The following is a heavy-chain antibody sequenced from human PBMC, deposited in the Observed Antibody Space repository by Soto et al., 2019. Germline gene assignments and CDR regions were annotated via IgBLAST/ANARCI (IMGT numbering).Heavy chain of an antibody. CDR3: AIPYCSSTSCPERYYYYYGMGV. CDR2: IYSGGST. D-gene: IGHD2-2*01. CDR1: GFTVSSNY. J-gene: IGHJ6*02. Sequence: GSLRLSCAASGFTVSSNYMSWVRQAPGKGLEWVSVIYSGGSTYYADSVKGRFTISRDNSKNTLYLQMNSLRAEDTAVYYCAIPYCSSTSCPERYYYYYGMGVWGQGTMVTVSS. V-gene: IGHV3-53*01.